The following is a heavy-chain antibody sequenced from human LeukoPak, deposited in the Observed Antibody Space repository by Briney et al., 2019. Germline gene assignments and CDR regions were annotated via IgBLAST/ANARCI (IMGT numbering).Heavy chain of an antibody. CDR1: GYTFTDYY. D-gene: IGHD2-2*03. Sequence: ASVKVSCKASGYTFTDYYMHWVRQAPGQGLEWMGWINPNSGGTNYAQKFQGRVTMTRDTSISTAYMDLSRLRSDDTAVYFCARDVGYCSSTSCYAYLKTLNYFDYWGQGILVTVSS. V-gene: IGHV1-2*02. CDR3: ARDVGYCSSTSCYAYLKTLNYFDY. J-gene: IGHJ4*02. CDR2: INPNSGGT.